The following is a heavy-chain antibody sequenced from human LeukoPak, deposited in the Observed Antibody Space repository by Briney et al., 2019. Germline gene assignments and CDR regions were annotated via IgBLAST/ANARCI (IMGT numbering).Heavy chain of an antibody. J-gene: IGHJ4*02. CDR2: VYYSGGT. CDR3: ARIHRYCSGGACYVLDN. CDR1: GGSVSGYY. V-gene: IGHV4-59*02. D-gene: IGHD2-15*01. Sequence: SETLSLTRVVSGGSVSGYYWGWIRQPPGRGLEWIGYVYYSGGTNYNPSFKSRITISVDTSRNQFSLQLSSVTAADTAVYYCARIHRYCSGGACYVLDNWGQGTLVAVSS.